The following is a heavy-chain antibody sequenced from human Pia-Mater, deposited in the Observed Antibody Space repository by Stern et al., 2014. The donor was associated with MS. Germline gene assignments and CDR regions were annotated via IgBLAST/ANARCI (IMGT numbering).Heavy chain of an antibody. J-gene: IGHJ6*02. D-gene: IGHD2-15*01. CDR2: INPNRGGT. CDR1: GYTFTGSY. Sequence: VHLVESGAEVKKPGASVKVSCKASGYTFTGSYMHWVRQAPGQGLEWMGRINPNRGGTNYAQKFQGRVTMTRDTSISTAYMELSRLRSDDTAVYYCARSNYCSGGSCYYYYGMDVWGQGTTVTVSS. V-gene: IGHV1-2*06. CDR3: ARSNYCSGGSCYYYYGMDV.